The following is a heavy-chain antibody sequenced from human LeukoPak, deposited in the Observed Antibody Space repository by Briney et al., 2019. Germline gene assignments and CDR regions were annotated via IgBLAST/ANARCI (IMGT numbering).Heavy chain of an antibody. D-gene: IGHD3-3*01. J-gene: IGHJ5*02. CDR3: ATRALHYDFWSAQLGWFDP. V-gene: IGHV4-59*12. CDR2: IYYSGST. Sequence: SETLSLTCTVSGGSTSSYYWSWIRQPPGKGLEWIGYIYYSGSTNYNPSLKSRVTISVDTSKNQFSLKLSSVTAADTAVYYCATRALHYDFWSAQLGWFDPWGQGTLVTVSS. CDR1: GGSTSSYY.